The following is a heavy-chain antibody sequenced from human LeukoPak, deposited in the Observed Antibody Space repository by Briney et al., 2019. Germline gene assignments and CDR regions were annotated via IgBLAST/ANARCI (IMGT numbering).Heavy chain of an antibody. Sequence: SETLSLTCTVSGGSISSGDYYWSWIRQPPGKGLEWIGYIYYSGGSYYNPSLKSRITISVDTSKNQFSLKLSSVTAADTAVYYCARSVPSGNYYYGMDVCGQGTTVTVSS. V-gene: IGHV4-30-4*01. CDR3: ARSVPSGNYYYGMDV. J-gene: IGHJ6*02. CDR2: IYYSGGS. CDR1: GGSISSGDYY. D-gene: IGHD3-10*02.